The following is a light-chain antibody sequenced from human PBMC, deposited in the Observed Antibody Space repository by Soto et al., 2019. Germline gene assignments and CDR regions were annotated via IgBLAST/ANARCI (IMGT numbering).Light chain of an antibody. CDR2: DAS. V-gene: IGKV1-5*01. J-gene: IGKJ1*01. CDR1: QSISSW. Sequence: DIQMTQSPSTLSASVGDRVTITCRASQSISSWLAWYQQKPGKAPKLLIYDASSLESGVPSRFSGSGSGTEFTLIICSLQPDDFATYYCQQYNSYSPKTFGQGTKVDIK. CDR3: QQYNSYSPKT.